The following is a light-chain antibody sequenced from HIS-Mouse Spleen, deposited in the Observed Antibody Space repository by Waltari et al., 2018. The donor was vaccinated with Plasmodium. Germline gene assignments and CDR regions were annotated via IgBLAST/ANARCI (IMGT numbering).Light chain of an antibody. V-gene: IGLV3-1*01. J-gene: IGLJ3*02. Sequence: SYELTQPPSVSVSPGQTASITCSGDKWGDKYACWYQQKPGQSPVLVIYQDSTRPSGIPERVSGSNSGNTATLTISGTQAMDEADYYCQAWDSSTWVFGGGTKLTVL. CDR1: KWGDKY. CDR3: QAWDSSTWV. CDR2: QDS.